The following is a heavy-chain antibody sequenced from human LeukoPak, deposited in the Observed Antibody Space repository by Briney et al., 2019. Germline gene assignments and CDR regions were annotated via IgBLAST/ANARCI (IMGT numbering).Heavy chain of an antibody. CDR2: ISTYNGNT. CDR3: ARTGIAADKDAFDI. Sequence: ASVKVSCKASGYTFTSYGISWVRQAPGQGLEWMGWISTYNGNTNYAQNLQGRVTMTTDTSTSTAYMELRSLRSDDTAVYYCARTGIAADKDAFDIWGQGTMVTVSS. D-gene: IGHD6-13*01. J-gene: IGHJ3*02. CDR1: GYTFTSYG. V-gene: IGHV1-18*01.